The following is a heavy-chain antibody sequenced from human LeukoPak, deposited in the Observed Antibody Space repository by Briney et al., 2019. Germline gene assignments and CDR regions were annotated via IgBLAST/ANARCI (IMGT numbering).Heavy chain of an antibody. CDR1: GFTFSSYW. CDR3: ARDDAAPGIIFDY. V-gene: IGHV3-74*03. CDR2: IHSDGSSR. J-gene: IGHJ4*02. D-gene: IGHD6-13*01. Sequence: GGSLRLSCAASGFTFSSYWMHWVRRAPGKGLVWVSRIHSDGSSRKYADSVRGRFTISRDNAKKTLYLQMNSLRAEDTAVYFCARDDAAPGIIFDYWGQGTLVTVSS.